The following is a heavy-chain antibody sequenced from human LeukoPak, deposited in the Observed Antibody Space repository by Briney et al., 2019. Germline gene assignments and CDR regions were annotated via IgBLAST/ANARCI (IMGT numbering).Heavy chain of an antibody. J-gene: IGHJ3*01. CDR1: GFTFANSW. Sequence: GGSLRLSCAASGFTFANSWVRWVRQAPGKGLVWVSLINADGSTTTYADSVKGRFTISRDNARNTVSLQMNSLTIEDTAMYYCVVVVEPPDSDGFDVWGQGTMITVSS. V-gene: IGHV3-74*01. CDR3: VVVVEPPDSDGFDV. CDR2: INADGSTT. D-gene: IGHD1-14*01.